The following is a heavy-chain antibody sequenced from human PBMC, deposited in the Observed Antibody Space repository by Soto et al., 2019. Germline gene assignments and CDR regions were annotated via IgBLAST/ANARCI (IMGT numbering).Heavy chain of an antibody. J-gene: IGHJ4*02. CDR2: ISGSGGST. CDR1: GFTFSTYS. D-gene: IGHD2-2*01. Sequence: PGGSLRLSCAASGFTFSTYSMNWVRQAPGEGLEWVSAISGSGGSTYYADSVKGRFTISRDNSKNTLYLQMNSLRAEDTAVYYCAKGRGYCTSTSCYVGSDYWGQGTLVTVSS. V-gene: IGHV3-23*01. CDR3: AKGRGYCTSTSCYVGSDY.